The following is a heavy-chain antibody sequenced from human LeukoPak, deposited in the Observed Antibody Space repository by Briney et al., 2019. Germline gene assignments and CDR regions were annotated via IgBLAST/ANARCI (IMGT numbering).Heavy chain of an antibody. CDR1: GYTFTSYD. D-gene: IGHD6-13*01. V-gene: IGHV1-8*01. CDR3: ARGRSGSSSWVVYYYYYMDV. Sequence: ASVKVSCKASGYTFTSYDINWVRQATGQGLEWMGWMNPNSGNTGYAQKFQGRVTMTRNTSISTAYMELSSLRSEDTAVYYCARGRSGSSSWVVYYYYYMDVWGKGTTVTVSS. J-gene: IGHJ6*03. CDR2: MNPNSGNT.